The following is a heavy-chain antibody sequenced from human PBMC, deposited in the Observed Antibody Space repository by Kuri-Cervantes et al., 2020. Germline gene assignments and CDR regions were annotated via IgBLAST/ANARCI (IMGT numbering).Heavy chain of an antibody. CDR3: AKGKGSGSYNYYYGMDV. Sequence: SLKISCAASGFTFDDYAMHWVRQAPGKGLEWVSGISWNSGSIGYADSVKGRFTISRDNAKNSLYLQMNSLRAEDTALYYCAKGKGSGSYNYYYGMDVWGQGTTVTVSS. J-gene: IGHJ6*02. D-gene: IGHD3-10*01. V-gene: IGHV3-9*01. CDR1: GFTFDDYA. CDR2: ISWNSGSI.